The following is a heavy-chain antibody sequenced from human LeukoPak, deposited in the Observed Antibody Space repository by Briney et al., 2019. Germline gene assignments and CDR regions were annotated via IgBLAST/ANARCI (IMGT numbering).Heavy chain of an antibody. V-gene: IGHV1-18*01. CDR1: GYTFTSYD. Sequence: ASVKVSCKASGYTFTSYDINWVRQAPGQGLEWMGWISAYNGNTNYAQKLQGRVTMTTDTSTSTAYMELRSLRSDDTAVYYCAREDDYSNYLGYWGQGTLVTVSS. D-gene: IGHD4-11*01. J-gene: IGHJ4*02. CDR2: ISAYNGNT. CDR3: AREDDYSNYLGY.